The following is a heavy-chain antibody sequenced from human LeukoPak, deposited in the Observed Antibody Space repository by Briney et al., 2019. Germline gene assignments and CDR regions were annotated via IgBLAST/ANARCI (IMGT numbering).Heavy chain of an antibody. CDR3: ARGPVSSHGMDV. V-gene: IGHV1-8*01. CDR1: GYTFTSYD. CDR2: KNPNSGRT. Sequence: AAVKVSCKASGYTFTSYDSNWVRQATGRGLEWMGFKNPNSGRTGFAQKFQGRFTMTTDTSISTAYMELSSLTSEDTAVYYCARGPVSSHGMDVWGQGTTVTVSS. J-gene: IGHJ6*02.